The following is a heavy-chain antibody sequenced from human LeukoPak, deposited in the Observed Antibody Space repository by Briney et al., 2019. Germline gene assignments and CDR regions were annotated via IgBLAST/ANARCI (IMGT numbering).Heavy chain of an antibody. CDR3: GRDARGRYCSSTSCYFEY. CDR1: GYTFSNYY. D-gene: IGHD2-2*01. J-gene: IGHJ4*02. Sequence: APVKVSCKASGYTFSNYYIQWLRQAPGQGPEWMGVINPSGGSTSYVKKFQGRVTMTRDTSTSTVYMELSSLRSEDTAVYYCGRDARGRYCSSTSCYFEYWGQGTLVTVSS. V-gene: IGHV1-46*01. CDR2: INPSGGST.